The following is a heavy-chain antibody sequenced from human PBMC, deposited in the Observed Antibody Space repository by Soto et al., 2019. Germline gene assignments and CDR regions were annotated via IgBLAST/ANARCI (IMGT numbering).Heavy chain of an antibody. CDR2: IWYDGSKK. CDR1: GFTFSSYG. CDR3: ARGSEGNAFDI. J-gene: IGHJ3*02. V-gene: IGHV3-33*01. D-gene: IGHD3-10*01. Sequence: VGSLRLSCAASGFTFSSYGMHWVRQAPGKGLEWVALIWYDGSKKYYADSVKGRFTISRDDSKNTLYLQMDSLRAEGTAVYYCARGSEGNAFDIWGQGTLVTVSS.